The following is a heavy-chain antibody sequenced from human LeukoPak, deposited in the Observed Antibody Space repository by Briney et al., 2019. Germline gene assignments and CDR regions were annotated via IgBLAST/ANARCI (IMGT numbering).Heavy chain of an antibody. CDR3: VKEGPRVHFDY. V-gene: IGHV3-23*01. CDR1: GFTFSSYA. CDR2: VIGSGGST. Sequence: GGSLRLSCAASGFTFSSYAMSWVRQAPGKGLEWVSGVIGSGGSTYYADSVKGRFTISRDNSKSTIYLQMNSLKADDTAVYYCVKEGPRVHFDYWGQGTLVTVSS. J-gene: IGHJ4*02.